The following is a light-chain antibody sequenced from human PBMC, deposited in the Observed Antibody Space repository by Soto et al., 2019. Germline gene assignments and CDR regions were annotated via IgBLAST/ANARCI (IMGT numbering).Light chain of an antibody. CDR3: QQYGISPRT. CDR2: GAS. Sequence: EIVLTQSPGTLSLSPGERATLSCRASQSVSSSYLAWYQQKPGQAPRLLIYGASSRATGIPDRFSGSGSGTDFTLTFSRLEPEDFAVYYCQQYGISPRTFGQGTKLEIK. V-gene: IGKV3-20*01. J-gene: IGKJ2*01. CDR1: QSVSSSY.